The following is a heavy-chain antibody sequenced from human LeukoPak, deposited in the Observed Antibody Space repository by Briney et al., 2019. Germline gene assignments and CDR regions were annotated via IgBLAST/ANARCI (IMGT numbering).Heavy chain of an antibody. V-gene: IGHV3-33*01. CDR1: GLPFSSNG. Sequence: GGSLTLSCEASGLPFSSNGMHWVRQAQGKGLEWVALTWFDGSKEYYADSVKGRFTIFRDSSRNTVYLQMRSLRAEDTAIYYCARAEALKFRDFDYWGQGTLVTVSS. J-gene: IGHJ4*02. CDR3: ARAEALKFRDFDY. CDR2: TWFDGSKE.